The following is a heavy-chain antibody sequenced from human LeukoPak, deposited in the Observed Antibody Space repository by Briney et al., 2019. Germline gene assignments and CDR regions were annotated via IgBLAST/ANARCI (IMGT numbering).Heavy chain of an antibody. J-gene: IGHJ5*02. CDR3: ARGDSSGWLNWFDP. D-gene: IGHD6-19*01. V-gene: IGHV6-1*01. CDR2: TYYRSKWYN. CDR1: GDIFSSSSAA. Sequence: SHTLSLTCAICGDIFSSSSAAGHWVSQSRSRGVEWLGRTYYRSKWYNDHAVPVKSRIPINPDTSKHQFSLQLNSVTPEDTAVYYCARGDSSGWLNWFDPWGEGTLVTVSS.